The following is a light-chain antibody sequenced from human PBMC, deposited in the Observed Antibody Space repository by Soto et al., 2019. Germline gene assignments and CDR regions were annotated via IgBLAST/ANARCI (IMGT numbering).Light chain of an antibody. J-gene: IGKJ1*01. V-gene: IGKV3-15*01. Sequence: EIVLTQSTGTLSLSPGERATLSCRASQSVSSSYLAWYQQKPGQAPRLLIHGATTRATGIPARFSGSGSGTEFTLTISSLQSEDFAVYYCQQYNNWPRTFGQGTKVDIK. CDR2: GAT. CDR3: QQYNNWPRT. CDR1: QSVSSSY.